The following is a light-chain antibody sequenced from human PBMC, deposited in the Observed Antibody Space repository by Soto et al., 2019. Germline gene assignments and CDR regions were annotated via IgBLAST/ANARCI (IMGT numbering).Light chain of an antibody. CDR3: SSYAGSVL. CDR1: SSDVGGYDY. Sequence: ALTQPPSASGSPGQSVTISCTGTSSDVGGYDYVSWYQQHPGQAPKLIIYEVSKRPSGVPDRFSGSKSGNTASLTVSGLQADDEADYYCSSYAGSVLFGGGTKLTVL. CDR2: EVS. V-gene: IGLV2-8*01. J-gene: IGLJ2*01.